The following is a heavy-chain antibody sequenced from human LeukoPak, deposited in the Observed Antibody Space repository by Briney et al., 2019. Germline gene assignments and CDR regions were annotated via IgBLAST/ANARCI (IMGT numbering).Heavy chain of an antibody. Sequence: GGSLRLSCAASGFTFSRYYMSWVRQAPGKGLEWVADINEDGREDYYVDSVKGRFPISRDNAKNSLYLQMNSLRGEDTAVYYCARDPAQNCCGGRCWAGFDVWGQGTMITVSS. V-gene: IGHV3-7*01. J-gene: IGHJ3*01. CDR3: ARDPAQNCCGGRCWAGFDV. D-gene: IGHD2-15*01. CDR1: GFTFSRYY. CDR2: INEDGRED.